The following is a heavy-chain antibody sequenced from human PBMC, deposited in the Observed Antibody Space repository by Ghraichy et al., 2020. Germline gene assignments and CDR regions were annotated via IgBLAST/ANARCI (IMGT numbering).Heavy chain of an antibody. D-gene: IGHD3-3*01. CDR2: IYPGDSDT. V-gene: IGHV5-51*01. Sequence: GESLNISCKGSGYSFTSYWIGWVRQMPGKGLEWMGIIYPGDSDTRYSPSFQGQVTISADKSISTAYLQWSSLKASDTAMYYCARRGYFWSGGDYYYGMDVWGQGTTVTVSS. CDR1: GYSFTSYW. J-gene: IGHJ6*02. CDR3: ARRGYFWSGGDYYYGMDV.